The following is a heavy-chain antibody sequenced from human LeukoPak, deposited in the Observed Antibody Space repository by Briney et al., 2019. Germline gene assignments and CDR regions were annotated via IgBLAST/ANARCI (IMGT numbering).Heavy chain of an antibody. D-gene: IGHD3-10*01. V-gene: IGHV1-8*02. CDR1: GGTFSSYA. CDR3: ARGGGSGSYYTFDY. Sequence: ASVKVSCKASGGTFSSYAISWVRQAPGQGLEWMGWMNPNSGNTGYAQKFQGRVTMTGNTSISTAYMELSSLRSEDTAVYYCARGGGSGSYYTFDYWGQGTLVTVSS. CDR2: MNPNSGNT. J-gene: IGHJ4*02.